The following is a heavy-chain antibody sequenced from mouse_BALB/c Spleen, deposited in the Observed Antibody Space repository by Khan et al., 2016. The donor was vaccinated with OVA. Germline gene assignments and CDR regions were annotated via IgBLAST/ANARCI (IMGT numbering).Heavy chain of an antibody. J-gene: IGHJ1*01. D-gene: IGHD1-1*01. CDR3: ARSGTTVVAYWYFDV. Sequence: EVQLQESGPDLVKPSQSLSLTCTVTGYSITSGYSWHWIRQFPENKLEWMGYIHYSGNTNYSPSLKSRIPITRDTSKNQFFLQLNSVTTEDTATYYCARSGTTVVAYWYFDVWGAGTTVTVSS. CDR2: IHYSGNT. V-gene: IGHV3-1*02. CDR1: GYSITSGYS.